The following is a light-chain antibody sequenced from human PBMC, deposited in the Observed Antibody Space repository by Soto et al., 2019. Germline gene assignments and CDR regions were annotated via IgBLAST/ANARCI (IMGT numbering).Light chain of an antibody. CDR1: QSVSSN. CDR2: GAS. V-gene: IGKV3-15*01. Sequence: EIVMTQSPATLSMSPGERVTLSCWASQSVSSNLAWYQQKPGQAPRLLIYGASTRATGIPARFSGSGSGTEFALTISSLQSEDFAVYYCQQYNDWPRTFGQGTKVEIK. CDR3: QQYNDWPRT. J-gene: IGKJ1*01.